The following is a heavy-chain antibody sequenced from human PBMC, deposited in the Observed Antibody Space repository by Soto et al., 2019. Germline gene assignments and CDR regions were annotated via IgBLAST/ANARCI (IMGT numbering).Heavy chain of an antibody. CDR1: GDSISRVNYD. D-gene: IGHD6-25*01. V-gene: IGHV4-30-4*01. J-gene: IGHJ4*02. CDR3: ARKAAMTPHFDS. CDR2: DYYSGSA. Sequence: QVQIQESGPGLVKPSQTLSLTCTVSGDSISRVNYDWSWVRQPPGTALEWIGYDYYSGSAYYNPSLRSRATISIDASRNQFSLQLTSVTAADTAVYYCARKAAMTPHFDSRGQGALVSGS.